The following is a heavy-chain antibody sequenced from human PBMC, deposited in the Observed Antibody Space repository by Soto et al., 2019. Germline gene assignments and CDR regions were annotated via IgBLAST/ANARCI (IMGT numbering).Heavy chain of an antibody. CDR3: ARCGYSGYDLPALFDY. Sequence: EVQLVESGGGLVQPGGSLRLSCAASGFTVSSNYMSWFRQAPGKGLEWVSVIYSGGSTYYADSVKGRFTIYRDSSKNTLYLQMNSLRAEDTAVYYCARCGYSGYDLPALFDYWGQGTLVTVSS. CDR2: IYSGGST. V-gene: IGHV3-66*01. J-gene: IGHJ4*02. CDR1: GFTVSSNY. D-gene: IGHD5-12*01.